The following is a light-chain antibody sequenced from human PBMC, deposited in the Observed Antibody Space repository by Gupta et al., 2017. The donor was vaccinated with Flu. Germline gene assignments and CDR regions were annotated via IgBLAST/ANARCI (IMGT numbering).Light chain of an antibody. CDR1: SLDIGTYNY. CDR3: TSVTTSSTWV. CDR2: EVT. V-gene: IGLV2-14*03. Sequence: QSGLTQPASVSGSPGQSITISCTGTSLDIGTYNYVSWYQQHPGKAPKLMIYEVTNRPAGVSDRFSGSKFGNTASLTISGLQGEDEAYYYCTSVTTSSTWVFGGGTKMTVL. J-gene: IGLJ3*02.